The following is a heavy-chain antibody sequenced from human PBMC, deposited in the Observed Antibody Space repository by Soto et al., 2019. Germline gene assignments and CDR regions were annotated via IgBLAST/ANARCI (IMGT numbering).Heavy chain of an antibody. V-gene: IGHV3-7*03. Sequence: PGGYLRLSCSAAGFSFNTYWMSWVRQAPGKGLEWVASINPDGFRKYFADSVKGRFTISRDSAENSLYLQMISPRAEDTAVYYCARWESSDWYLGVWVKGTMFTGSS. CDR1: GFSFNTYW. CDR2: INPDGFRK. D-gene: IGHD6-19*01. J-gene: IGHJ4*02. CDR3: ARWESSDWYLGV.